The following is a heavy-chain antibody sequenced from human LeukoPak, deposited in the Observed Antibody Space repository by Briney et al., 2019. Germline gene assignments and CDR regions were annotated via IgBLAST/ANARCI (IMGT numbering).Heavy chain of an antibody. V-gene: IGHV1-2*02. CDR1: GYTFTGYY. CDR2: INPNSGGT. CDR3: ARDRRIAAAGVFDY. Sequence: AASVKVSCKASGYTFTGYYMHWVRQAPGQGLEWMGWINPNSGGTNYAQKFQGRVTMTRDTSISTAYMELSRLRSDDTAVYYCARDRRIAAAGVFDYWGQGTLVTVSS. J-gene: IGHJ4*02. D-gene: IGHD6-13*01.